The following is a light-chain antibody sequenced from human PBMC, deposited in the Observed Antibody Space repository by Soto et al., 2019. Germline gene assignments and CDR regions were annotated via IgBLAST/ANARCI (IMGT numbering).Light chain of an antibody. V-gene: IGKV1-39*01. CDR1: QSISSY. CDR2: AAS. CDR3: QQYNTYS. J-gene: IGKJ1*01. Sequence: DIQMTQSPSSMSASVGDTVTITCRASQSISSYLNWYQQTPGKAPKLLIYAASSLQSGVPSRFSGSGSGIEFSITISRLQPDYFASYYCQQYNTYSFGQGTKVDIK.